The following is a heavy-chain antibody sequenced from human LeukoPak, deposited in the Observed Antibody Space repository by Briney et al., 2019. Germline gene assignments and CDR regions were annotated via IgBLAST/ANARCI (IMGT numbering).Heavy chain of an antibody. Sequence: GASVKVSCKASGYTFTGYYMHWVRQAPGQGLVWMGWINPNTGGTTYAQKFQGRVTMTRDTSISTAYMELTGLRSDDTAVYYCARTQYSSSSDFDYWGQGTLVTVSS. J-gene: IGHJ4*02. V-gene: IGHV1-2*02. CDR3: ARTQYSSSSDFDY. CDR2: INPNTGGT. D-gene: IGHD6-6*01. CDR1: GYTFTGYY.